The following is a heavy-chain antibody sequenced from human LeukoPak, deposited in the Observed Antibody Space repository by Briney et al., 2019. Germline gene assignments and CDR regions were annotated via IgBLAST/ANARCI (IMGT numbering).Heavy chain of an antibody. J-gene: IGHJ4*02. CDR3: ARDQGYSSGWSLGY. CDR2: IIPIFGTA. D-gene: IGHD6-19*01. CDR1: GYTFTSYY. Sequence: SVKVSCKASGYTFTSYYIHWVRQAPGQGLEWMGRIIPIFGTANYAQKFQGRVTITTDESTSTAYMELSSLRSEDTAVYYCARDQGYSSGWSLGYWGQGTLVTVSS. V-gene: IGHV1-69*05.